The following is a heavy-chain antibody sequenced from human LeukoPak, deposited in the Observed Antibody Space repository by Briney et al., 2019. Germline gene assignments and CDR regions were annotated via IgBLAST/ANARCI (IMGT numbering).Heavy chain of an antibody. J-gene: IGHJ4*02. CDR1: GFTFSTSA. Sequence: GGSLRLSCAASGFTFSTSAMTWVRQSPGKGLEWVSGIGNSAGSTYYADSVKGRFTISRDNSKNTLYLQTNSLRDEDTAVYYCAKVGRADDYYFDYWGQGTLVTVSS. CDR2: IGNSAGST. V-gene: IGHV3-23*01. D-gene: IGHD3-3*01. CDR3: AKVGRADDYYFDY.